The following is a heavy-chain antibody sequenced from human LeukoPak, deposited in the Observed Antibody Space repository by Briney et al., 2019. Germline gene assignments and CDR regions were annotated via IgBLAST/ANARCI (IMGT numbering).Heavy chain of an antibody. V-gene: IGHV1-3*01. Sequence: ASVKVSCKASGYTFTSYAMHWVRQAPGQRLEWMGWINAGNGNTKYSQKFQGRVTITRDTSANTVYMELSSLRSEDTAVYYCARSEILDYYYGSGRYFDYWGQGSLVTVSS. CDR3: ARSEILDYYYGSGRYFDY. CDR2: INAGNGNT. CDR1: GYTFTSYA. D-gene: IGHD3-10*01. J-gene: IGHJ4*02.